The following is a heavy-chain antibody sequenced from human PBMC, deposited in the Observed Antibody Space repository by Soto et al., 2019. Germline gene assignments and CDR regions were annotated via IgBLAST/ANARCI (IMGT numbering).Heavy chain of an antibody. D-gene: IGHD2-21*02. CDR1: GYSFTSYW. Sequence: PGESLKISCKGSGYSFTSYWIGWVRQMPGKGLEWMGIIYPGDSDTRYSPSFQGQVTISADKSISTAYLQWSSLKASDTAMYYCARHGVAYCGGDCSSGTDVWGQGTTVTVSS. CDR2: IYPGDSDT. V-gene: IGHV5-51*01. CDR3: ARHGVAYCGGDCSSGTDV. J-gene: IGHJ6*02.